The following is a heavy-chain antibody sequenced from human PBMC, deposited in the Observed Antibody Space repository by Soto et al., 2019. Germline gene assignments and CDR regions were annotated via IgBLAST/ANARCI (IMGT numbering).Heavy chain of an antibody. CDR1: GYTFTSYG. D-gene: IGHD5-12*01. CDR2: INAGNGNT. CDR3: EREEDGYDHSGMDV. J-gene: IGHJ6*02. V-gene: IGHV1-3*01. Sequence: ASVKVSCKASGYTFTSYGVNWVRQAPGQRLECLGWINAGNGNTKYSQKFQDRVTITRDTSASTDYLELSSLRFEDTAVYYCEREEDGYDHSGMDVWAQGTTVTVS.